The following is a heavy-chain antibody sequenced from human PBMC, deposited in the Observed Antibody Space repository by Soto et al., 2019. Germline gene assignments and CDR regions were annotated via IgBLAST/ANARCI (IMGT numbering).Heavy chain of an antibody. CDR1: GFSLSTSGMC. CDR3: ARIRKSSSGWFYFDY. D-gene: IGHD6-19*01. V-gene: IGHV2-70*01. J-gene: IGHJ4*02. CDR2: IDWDDDK. Sequence: SGPTLVNPTQTLTLTCTFSGFSLSTSGMCVSWIRQPPGKALEWLALIDWDDDKYYSTSLKTRLTISKDTSKNQVVLTMTNMDPVVTATYYCARIRKSSSGWFYFDYWGQGTLVTVSS.